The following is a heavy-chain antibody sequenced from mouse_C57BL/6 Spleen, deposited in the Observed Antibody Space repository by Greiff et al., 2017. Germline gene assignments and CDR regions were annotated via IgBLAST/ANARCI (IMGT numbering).Heavy chain of an antibody. CDR1: GYTFTSYW. D-gene: IGHD1-1*01. Sequence: QVQLQQPGAELVMPGASVKLSCKASGYTFTSYWMHWVKQRPGQGLEWIGEIDPSDSYTNYNQKFKGKSTLTVGKSSSTAYMQLSSLTSEDSAVYYCARRYGSKSSYWYFDVWGTGTTVTVSS. J-gene: IGHJ1*03. CDR3: ARRYGSKSSYWYFDV. CDR2: IDPSDSYT. V-gene: IGHV1-69*01.